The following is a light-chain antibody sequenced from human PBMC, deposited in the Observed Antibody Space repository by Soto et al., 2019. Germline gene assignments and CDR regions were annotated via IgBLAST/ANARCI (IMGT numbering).Light chain of an antibody. V-gene: IGLV1-40*01. J-gene: IGLJ1*01. Sequence: QSVLTQPPSVSGAPGQRVTISCTGSSSNIGAGYDVHWYQHLPGTAPKLLIYGNSNRPSGVPYRFSGSKSGTSASLAITGLQAEDEADYYCQSYDSSLSGPSYVFGTGTKVTVL. CDR3: QSYDSSLSGPSYV. CDR2: GNS. CDR1: SSNIGAGYD.